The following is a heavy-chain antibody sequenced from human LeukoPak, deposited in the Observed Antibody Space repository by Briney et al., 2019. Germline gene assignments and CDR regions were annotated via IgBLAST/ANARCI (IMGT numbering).Heavy chain of an antibody. V-gene: IGHV4-61*05. CDR3: ARQRHDSSGYHVDY. CDR2: IYYSGST. CDR1: GGSISSSSYY. Sequence: SETLSLTCTVSGGSISSSSYYWSWIRQPPGKGLEWIGYIYYSGSTNYIPSLKSRVTISVDTSENQFSLKLSSVTAADTAVYYCARQRHDSSGYHVDYWGQGTLVTVSS. D-gene: IGHD3-22*01. J-gene: IGHJ4*02.